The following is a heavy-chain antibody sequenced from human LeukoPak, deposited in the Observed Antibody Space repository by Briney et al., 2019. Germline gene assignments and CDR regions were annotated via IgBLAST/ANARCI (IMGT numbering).Heavy chain of an antibody. J-gene: IGHJ4*02. D-gene: IGHD3-22*01. CDR1: GFTFSDYY. V-gene: IGHV3-11*01. CDR2: ISSSGNTI. CDR3: ARVQSHYYDSSGYPPDY. Sequence: GGSLRLSCAASGFTFSDYYMSWIRQAPGKGLEWVSYISSSGNTIFYADSVKGRFTLSRDNAKNSLYLQMNSLRAEDTAVYYCARVQSHYYDSSGYPPDYWGQGTLVTVPS.